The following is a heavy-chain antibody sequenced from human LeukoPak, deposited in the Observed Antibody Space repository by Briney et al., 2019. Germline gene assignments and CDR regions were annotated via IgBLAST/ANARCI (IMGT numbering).Heavy chain of an antibody. CDR1: GGSFSGYY. V-gene: IGHV4-34*01. D-gene: IGHD5-18*01. CDR2: INHSGST. Sequence: SETLSLTCAVYGGSFSGYYWSWIRQPPGKGLEWIGEINHSGSTNYNPSLKSRVTISVDTSKNQFSLKLSSVTAADTAVYYCAREGGGYSYGRGRDDAFDIWGQGTMVTVSS. J-gene: IGHJ3*02. CDR3: AREGGGYSYGRGRDDAFDI.